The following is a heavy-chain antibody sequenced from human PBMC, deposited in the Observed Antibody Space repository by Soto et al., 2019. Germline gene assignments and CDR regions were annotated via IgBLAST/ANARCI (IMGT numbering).Heavy chain of an antibody. Sequence: EASVKVSCKASGYTFTGYYMHWVRQAPGQGLEWMGWINPNSGGTNYAQKFQGRVTMTRDTSISTAYMELSRLRSDDTAVYYCASLSPGYCSSTSCYKNYYYYGMDVWGQGTTVTVSS. CDR3: ASLSPGYCSSTSCYKNYYYYGMDV. CDR2: INPNSGGT. CDR1: GYTFTGYY. D-gene: IGHD2-2*02. J-gene: IGHJ6*02. V-gene: IGHV1-2*02.